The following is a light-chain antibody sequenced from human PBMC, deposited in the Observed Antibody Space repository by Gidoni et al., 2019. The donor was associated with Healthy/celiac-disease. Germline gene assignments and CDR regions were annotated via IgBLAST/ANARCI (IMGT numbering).Light chain of an antibody. CDR3: MQALQTPRLT. Sequence: IVMTQSPLSLPVTPGEPASISCRSSQSLLHSNGYNYLDWYLQKPGQSPQLLIYLGSNRASGVPDRFSGSGSGTDFTLKISRVEAEDVGVYYCMQALQTPRLTFXGXTKVEIK. V-gene: IGKV2-28*01. CDR2: LGS. J-gene: IGKJ4*01. CDR1: QSLLHSNGYNY.